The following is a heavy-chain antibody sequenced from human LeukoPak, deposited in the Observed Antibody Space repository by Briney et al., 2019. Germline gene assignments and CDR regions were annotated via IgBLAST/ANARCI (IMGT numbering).Heavy chain of an antibody. CDR1: GFTLSSYG. CDR2: ICYDGSNK. Sequence: GGTLRLSSAASGFTLSSYGMHWVRHAPRKRLEEVAVICYDGSNKYYADYVNGRITISRDNSKNTLYLQMSILRAEDTAVYYCARDALDYWGQGTLVTVSS. V-gene: IGHV3-33*01. CDR3: ARDALDY. J-gene: IGHJ4*02.